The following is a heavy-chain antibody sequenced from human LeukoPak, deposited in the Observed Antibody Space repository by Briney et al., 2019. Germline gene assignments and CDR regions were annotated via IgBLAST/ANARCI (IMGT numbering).Heavy chain of an antibody. D-gene: IGHD1-26*01. CDR1: GGSISSYY. CDR2: IYYSGST. J-gene: IGHJ4*02. Sequence: PSETLSLTCTVSGGSISSYYWSWLRQPPGKGLEWIWYIYYSGSTNYNPSLKSRVTISVDTSKNQFSLKLSSVTAADTAVYYCARSGWELPYYDYWGQGTLVTVSS. V-gene: IGHV4-59*01. CDR3: ARSGWELPYYDY.